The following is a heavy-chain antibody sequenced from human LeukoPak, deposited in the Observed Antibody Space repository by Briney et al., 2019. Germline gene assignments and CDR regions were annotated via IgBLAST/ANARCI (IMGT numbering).Heavy chain of an antibody. Sequence: SGGSLRLSCAASGFTFSSYNLNWVRQAPGKGLEWVSSMTSTSHVYYADSLKGRFTISRDNAKNSLYLQMNSLRAEDTAVYYCTRDLDFWSGYKDYWGQGTLVTVLS. CDR1: GFTFSSYN. J-gene: IGHJ4*02. D-gene: IGHD3-3*01. CDR3: TRDLDFWSGYKDY. CDR2: MTSTSHV. V-gene: IGHV3-21*01.